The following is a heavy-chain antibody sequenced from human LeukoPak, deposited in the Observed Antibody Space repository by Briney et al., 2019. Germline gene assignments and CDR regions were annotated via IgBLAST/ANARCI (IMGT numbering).Heavy chain of an antibody. Sequence: SVKVSCKASGGTFSSYAISWVRQAPGQGLEWRGGIIPIFGTANYAQKFQGRVAITADESTSTAYMELSSLRSEDTAVYYCARDEPLRFLEWLSGYYYYMDVWGKGTTVTVSS. CDR1: GGTFSSYA. CDR3: ARDEPLRFLEWLSGYYYYMDV. D-gene: IGHD3-3*01. CDR2: IIPIFGTA. V-gene: IGHV1-69*01. J-gene: IGHJ6*03.